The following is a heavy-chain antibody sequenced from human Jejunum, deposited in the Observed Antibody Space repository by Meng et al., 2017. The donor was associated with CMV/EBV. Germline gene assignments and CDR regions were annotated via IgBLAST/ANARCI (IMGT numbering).Heavy chain of an antibody. V-gene: IGHV3-48*03. CDR3: VTSYSDWGSY. Sequence: SCVGSGFTFSNCEFNWVRQAPGKGLEWVSYVNSSGTSIFYARSVKGRFTISRDNAKSSLYLQMNSLRAEDTALYYCVTSYSDWGSYWGQGTLVTVSS. CDR2: VNSSGTSI. D-gene: IGHD7-27*01. J-gene: IGHJ4*02. CDR1: GFTFSNCE.